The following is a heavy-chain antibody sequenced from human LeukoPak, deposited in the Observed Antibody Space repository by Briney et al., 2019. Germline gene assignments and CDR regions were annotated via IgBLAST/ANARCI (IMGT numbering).Heavy chain of an antibody. Sequence: SETLSLTCAVYGGSFSGYYWSWIRQPPGKGLEWIGEINHSGSTNYNPSLKSRVTISVDTSKNQFSLKLSSVTAADTAVYYCARTRRGEYYYYYYGMDVWGQGTTVTVSS. CDR3: ARTRRGEYYYYYYGMDV. CDR2: INHSGST. V-gene: IGHV4-34*01. CDR1: GGSFSGYY. D-gene: IGHD3-10*01. J-gene: IGHJ6*02.